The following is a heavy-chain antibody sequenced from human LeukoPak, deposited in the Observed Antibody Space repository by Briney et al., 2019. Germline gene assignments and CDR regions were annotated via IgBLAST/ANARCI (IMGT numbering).Heavy chain of an antibody. V-gene: IGHV3-23*01. CDR3: ARKGRGNYYFDY. D-gene: IGHD1-7*01. CDR1: GFTFSSYA. J-gene: IGHJ4*02. CDR2: ISGIGAGT. Sequence: GSLRLSCAASGFTFSSYAMSWVRQAPGKGLEWVSLISGIGAGTYYADSVKGRFTISRDNSKNTLYLQMNSLRAEDTAVYYCARKGRGNYYFDYWGQGTLVTVSS.